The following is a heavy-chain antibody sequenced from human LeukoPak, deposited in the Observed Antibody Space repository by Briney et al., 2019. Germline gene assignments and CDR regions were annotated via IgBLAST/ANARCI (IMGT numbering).Heavy chain of an antibody. CDR2: IIPIFGTA. J-gene: IGHJ6*02. Sequence: ASVKVSCKASGGTFSSYAISWVRQAPGQGLEWMGGIIPIFGTANYAQKFQGRVTITADESMSTAYMELSSLRSEDTAVYYCAGYCSSTSCPHADYYYGMDVWGQGTTVTVSS. V-gene: IGHV1-69*13. D-gene: IGHD2-2*01. CDR1: GGTFSSYA. CDR3: AGYCSSTSCPHADYYYGMDV.